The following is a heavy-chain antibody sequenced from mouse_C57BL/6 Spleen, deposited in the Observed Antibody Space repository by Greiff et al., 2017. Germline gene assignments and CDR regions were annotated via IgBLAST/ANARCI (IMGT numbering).Heavy chain of an antibody. Sequence: VQLQQSGPELVKPGASVKMSCKASGYTFTDYYMPWVKQSPGKSLEWIGYINPNNGGTSYNQTFKGKATLTVNKSSSTAYMELRSLTSEDSAVYYYARGAGNYNGSGYWYVDVWGTGTTVTVSS. V-gene: IGHV1-22*01. D-gene: IGHD1-1*01. J-gene: IGHJ1*03. CDR1: GYTFTDYY. CDR3: ARGAGNYNGSGYWYVDV. CDR2: INPNNGGT.